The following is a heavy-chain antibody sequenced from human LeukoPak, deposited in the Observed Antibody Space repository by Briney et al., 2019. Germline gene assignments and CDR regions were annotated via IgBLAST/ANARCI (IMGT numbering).Heavy chain of an antibody. CDR3: ARETSSRFFDY. CDR1: GYTFTSYD. Sequence: ASVKVSCKASGYTFTSYDINWVRQATGQGLEWMGWMNPNSGNTGYAQKFQGRVTKTRNTSISTAYMELSSLSSEDTAVYYCARETSSRFFDYWGQGTLLTVSS. CDR2: MNPNSGNT. J-gene: IGHJ4*02. V-gene: IGHV1-8*01.